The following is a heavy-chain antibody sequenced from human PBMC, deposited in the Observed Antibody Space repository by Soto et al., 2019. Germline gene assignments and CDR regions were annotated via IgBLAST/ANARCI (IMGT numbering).Heavy chain of an antibody. D-gene: IGHD4-17*01. CDR3: ARHGNTVTTGYYYGMDV. J-gene: IGHJ6*02. CDR2: MYYSGRT. V-gene: IGHV4-39*01. Sequence: SETLSLTCTVSGSSISSSNYYWGWIRQPPGRGLEWIGTMYYSGRTYYNPSLKSRVTTSVDTSKNQFSLKLSAVTATDTAVYYCARHGNTVTTGYYYGMDVWGQGTTVTVSS. CDR1: GSSISSSNYY.